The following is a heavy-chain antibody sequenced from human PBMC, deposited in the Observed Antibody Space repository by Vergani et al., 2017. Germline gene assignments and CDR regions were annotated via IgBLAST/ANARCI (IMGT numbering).Heavy chain of an antibody. CDR3: AGGTSVYDFWSGLALGNKKGGYYYYYGMDV. V-gene: IGHV3-74*01. Sequence: EVQLVESGGGLVQPGGSLRLSCAASGFTFSSYWMHWVRQAPGKGLVWVSRINSDGSSTSYADSVKGRFTISRDNAKNTLYLQMNSLRAEDTAVYYCAGGTSVYDFWSGLALGNKKGGYYYYYGMDVWGQGTTVTVSS. CDR2: INSDGSST. D-gene: IGHD3-3*01. CDR1: GFTFSSYW. J-gene: IGHJ6*02.